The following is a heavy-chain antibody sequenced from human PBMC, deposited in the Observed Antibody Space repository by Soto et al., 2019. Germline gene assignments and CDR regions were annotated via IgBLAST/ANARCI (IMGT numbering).Heavy chain of an antibody. J-gene: IGHJ4*02. V-gene: IGHV3-23*01. CDR3: AKDIVGALRVFDY. Sequence: PGGSLRLSCAASGFTFSSYAMSWVRQAPGKGLEWGSAISGSGGSTYYADSVKGRFTISRDNSKNTLYLQMNSLRAEDTAVYYCAKDIVGALRVFDYWGQGTLVTVSS. CDR1: GFTFSSYA. CDR2: ISGSGGST. D-gene: IGHD1-26*01.